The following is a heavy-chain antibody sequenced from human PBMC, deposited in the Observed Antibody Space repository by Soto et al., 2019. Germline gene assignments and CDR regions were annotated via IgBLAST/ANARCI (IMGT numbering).Heavy chain of an antibody. J-gene: IGHJ4*02. CDR1: GGSFSGYY. CDR3: ARVRGIAARPGY. V-gene: IGHV4-34*01. CDR2: INHSGST. D-gene: IGHD6-6*01. Sequence: SETLSLTCAVYGGSFSGYYWSWIRQPPGKGLEWIGEINHSGSTNYNPSLKSRVTISVDTSKNQFSLKLSSVTAADTAVYYCARVRGIAARPGYWGQGTLVTVSS.